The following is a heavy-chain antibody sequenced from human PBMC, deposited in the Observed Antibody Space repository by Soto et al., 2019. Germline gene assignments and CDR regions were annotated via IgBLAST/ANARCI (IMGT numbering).Heavy chain of an antibody. CDR2: MNPNSGNT. CDR3: ARGLYGDYVGQNYYMDV. J-gene: IGHJ6*03. CDR1: GYTFTSYD. Sequence: ASVKVSCKASGYTFTSYDISWVRQAPGQGLEWMGWMNPNSGNTVYAQKFQGRVTMTRNTSISTAYMELSSLRSEDTAVYYCARGLYGDYVGQNYYMDVWGKGTTVTVSS. D-gene: IGHD4-17*01. V-gene: IGHV1-8*02.